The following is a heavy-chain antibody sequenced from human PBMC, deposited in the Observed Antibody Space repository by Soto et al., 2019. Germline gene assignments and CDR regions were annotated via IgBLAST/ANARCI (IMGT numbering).Heavy chain of an antibody. V-gene: IGHV4-39*01. CDR2: IYYSGST. Sequence: SETLSLTCTVSDGSISSSSYYWGWIRQPPGKGLEWIGSIYYSGSTYYNPSLKSRVTISVDTSKNQFSLKLSSVTAADTAVYYCARQQDYGDYLYYYYYYMDVWGKGTTVTVSS. D-gene: IGHD4-17*01. CDR3: ARQQDYGDYLYYYYYYMDV. J-gene: IGHJ6*03. CDR1: DGSISSSSYY.